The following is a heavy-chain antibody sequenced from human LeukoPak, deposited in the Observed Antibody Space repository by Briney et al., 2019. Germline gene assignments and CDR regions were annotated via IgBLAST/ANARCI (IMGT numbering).Heavy chain of an antibody. CDR2: INQDGSET. CDR1: GFTFSTSW. CDR3: ARWAGRCGGDCQSEDP. D-gene: IGHD2-21*02. J-gene: IGHJ5*02. Sequence: GSLRLSCVGSGFTFSTSWMHWVRQAPGKGPEYVAYINQDGSETNYVDSVKGRFTIPRDNTRNSLFLQMYSLRDEDTAIYYCARWAGRCGGDCQSEDPWGLGTLVIVSS. V-gene: IGHV3-7*01.